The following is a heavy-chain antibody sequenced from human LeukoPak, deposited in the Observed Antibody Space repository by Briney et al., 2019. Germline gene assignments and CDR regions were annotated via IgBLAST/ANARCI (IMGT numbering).Heavy chain of an antibody. J-gene: IGHJ4*02. D-gene: IGHD5-18*01. Sequence: KPSETLSLTCTVSGGSISSSSYHWGWIRQPPGKGLEWIGSIYYSWSTYYNPSLKSRVTISVYTSKNQFSLKLSSVTAADTAVYYCARQGSYSYGFFDYWGQGTLVTVSS. CDR3: ARQGSYSYGFFDY. CDR2: IYYSWST. CDR1: GGSISSSSYH. V-gene: IGHV4-39*01.